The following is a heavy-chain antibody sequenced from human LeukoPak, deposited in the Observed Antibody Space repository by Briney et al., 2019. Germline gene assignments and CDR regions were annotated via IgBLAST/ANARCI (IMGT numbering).Heavy chain of an antibody. CDR2: ISYDGSNE. J-gene: IGHJ4*02. D-gene: IGHD3-22*01. Sequence: PGRSLRLSCAASGFTFSSYVMHWVRQAPGKVLEWVAIISYDGSNEYYADSVKGRFTISRDNSKNTLYLQMNSLRAEDTAVYYCAKEATYYYDSERNPLDYWGQGTLVTVSS. CDR1: GFTFSSYV. CDR3: AKEATYYYDSERNPLDY. V-gene: IGHV3-30*04.